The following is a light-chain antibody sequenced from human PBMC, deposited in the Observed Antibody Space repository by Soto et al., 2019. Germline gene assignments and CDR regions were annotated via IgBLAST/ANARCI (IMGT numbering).Light chain of an antibody. Sequence: QSVLTQAPSVSGAPRQTVTISCSGSSTNIGNNVVSWYQQFPGQAPKLLIYSNRLLKSGVSDRFSGSKSGTSASLAISGLQSGDEADYYCAVWDDIRNGVLFGGGTQLTVL. CDR3: AVWDDIRNGVL. CDR2: SNR. J-gene: IGLJ2*01. V-gene: IGLV1-36*01. CDR1: STNIGNNV.